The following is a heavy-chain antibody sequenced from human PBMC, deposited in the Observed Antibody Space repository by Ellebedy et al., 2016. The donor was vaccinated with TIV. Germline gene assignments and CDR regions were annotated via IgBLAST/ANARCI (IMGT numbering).Heavy chain of an antibody. Sequence: SETLSLXXTVSGASITHPNHFWTWIRQLPGTGLEWIGYTYYSGSASYNPSLKDRVTISVDTSKNQFSLRLSSVTAADTAVYYCARDREWYCSSTSCYTFDYWGQGTLVTVSS. V-gene: IGHV4-39*02. CDR2: TYYSGSA. J-gene: IGHJ4*02. CDR3: ARDREWYCSSTSCYTFDY. D-gene: IGHD2-2*02. CDR1: GASITHPNHF.